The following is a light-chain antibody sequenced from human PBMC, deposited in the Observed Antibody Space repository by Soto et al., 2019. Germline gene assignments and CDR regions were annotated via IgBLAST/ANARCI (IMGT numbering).Light chain of an antibody. CDR3: QQYKAYSLT. CDR1: QSLNSE. Sequence: DIQMTQSPSTLSASVGDRVTITCRASQSLNSELAWYQQKAGQAPNLLIYRASTLNGGVPSRFAGTGSETEFTLTISSLQPDDCATYYCQQYKAYSLTFGGGTKVEIK. V-gene: IGKV1-5*03. CDR2: RAS. J-gene: IGKJ4*01.